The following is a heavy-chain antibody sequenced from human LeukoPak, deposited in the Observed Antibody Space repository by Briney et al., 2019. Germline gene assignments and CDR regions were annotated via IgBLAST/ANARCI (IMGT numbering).Heavy chain of an antibody. V-gene: IGHV4-39*01. CDR2: IYYSGNT. Sequence: SETLSLTCTVSGVSISSSNSYWGWIRQPPGKGLEWIGSIYYSGNTYYNASLKSQVSISIDTSKNQFSLRLSSVTAADTAVYYCVRLDLLRYRGKGFDYWGQGTLVTVSS. CDR1: GVSISSSNSY. D-gene: IGHD3-9*01. CDR3: VRLDLLRYRGKGFDY. J-gene: IGHJ4*02.